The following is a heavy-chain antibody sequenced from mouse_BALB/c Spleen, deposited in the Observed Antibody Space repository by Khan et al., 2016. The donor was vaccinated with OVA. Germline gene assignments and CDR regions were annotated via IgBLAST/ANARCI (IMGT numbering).Heavy chain of an antibody. CDR2: INPTSGYT. CDR1: GYTFTTYW. V-gene: IGHV1-7*01. J-gene: IGHJ2*01. Sequence: VQLQQSGTELAKPGASVKMSCKASGYTFTTYWMHWVKQRPGQGLEWIGYINPTSGYTDYNEKFKDKATLSAEKSSSTAYMQLSSLTSEDSAVYYCARDRIDYWGQGPTLTVSS. CDR3: ARDRIDY.